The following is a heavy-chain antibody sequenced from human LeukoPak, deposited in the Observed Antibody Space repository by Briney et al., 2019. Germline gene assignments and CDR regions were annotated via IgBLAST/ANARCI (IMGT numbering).Heavy chain of an antibody. CDR2: ISAYNGNT. CDR3: ARDRGTLLGYCSSTSCSNWFDP. D-gene: IGHD2-2*01. V-gene: IGHV1-18*01. J-gene: IGHJ5*02. Sequence: GASVKVPLNGSGFTVTHHGNNWVGPAPGPGVEGVGWISAYNGNTNYAQKLQGRVTMTTDTSTSTAYMELRSLRSDDTAVYYCARDRGTLLGYCSSTSCSNWFDPWGQGTLVTVSS. CDR1: GFTVTHHG.